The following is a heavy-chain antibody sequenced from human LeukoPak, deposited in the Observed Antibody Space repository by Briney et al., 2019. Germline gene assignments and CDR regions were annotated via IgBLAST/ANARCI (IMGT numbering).Heavy chain of an antibody. V-gene: IGHV4-34*01. D-gene: IGHD1-14*01. CDR1: GGSFSGYY. CDR3: ARGTFVDLKPGYYFDY. J-gene: IGHJ4*02. CDR2: INDSGST. Sequence: SETLSLTCAVYGGSFSGYYWSWIRQPPGKGLEWIGEINDSGSTNYNPSLKSRVTISVDTSKNQFSLKVSPVTAADTAVYYCARGTFVDLKPGYYFDYWGQGTLVTVS.